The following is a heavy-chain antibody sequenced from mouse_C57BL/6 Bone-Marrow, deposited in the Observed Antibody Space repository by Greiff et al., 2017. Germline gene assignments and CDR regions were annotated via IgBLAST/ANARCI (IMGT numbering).Heavy chain of an antibody. CDR2: INPGSGGT. CDR1: GYAFTNYL. CDR3: ASPYYFGSNSWFAY. V-gene: IGHV1-54*01. Sequence: VQLQQSGAELVRPGTSVKVSCKASGYAFTNYLIEWVKQRPGQGLEWIGVINPGSGGTNYNEKFKGKATLTADKSSSTAYLQLSSLTSENSAVYFCASPYYFGSNSWFAYWGQGTLVTVSA. D-gene: IGHD1-1*01. J-gene: IGHJ3*01.